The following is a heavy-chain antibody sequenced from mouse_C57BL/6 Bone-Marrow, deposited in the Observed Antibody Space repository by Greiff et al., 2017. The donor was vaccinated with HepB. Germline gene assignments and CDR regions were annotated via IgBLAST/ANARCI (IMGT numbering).Heavy chain of an antibody. V-gene: IGHV6-6*01. Sequence: EVKVVESGGGLVQPGGSMKLSCAASGFTFSDAWMDWVRQSPEKGLEWVAEIRNKANNHATYYAESVKGRFTISRDDSKSSVYLQMNSLRAEDTGIYYCTRGGNLRYFDVWGTGTTVTVSS. J-gene: IGHJ1*03. CDR3: TRGGNLRYFDV. D-gene: IGHD2-1*01. CDR2: IRNKANNHAT. CDR1: GFTFSDAW.